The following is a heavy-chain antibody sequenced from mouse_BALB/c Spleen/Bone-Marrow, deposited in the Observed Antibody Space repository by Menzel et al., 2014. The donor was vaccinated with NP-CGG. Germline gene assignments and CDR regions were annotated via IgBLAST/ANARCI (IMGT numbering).Heavy chain of an antibody. CDR1: GYSFTTYW. D-gene: IGHD2-1*01. V-gene: IGHV1-61*01. Sequence: VQLQQSGTELVRPGASVKLSCKASGYSFTTYWMNWVKQRPGQGLEWIGMIHPSDSETRLNQKFKDKATLTVDKSSSTAYMQLNSPTSEDSAVYYCAREKVYYGISWIAYWGQGTLVTVSA. CDR2: IHPSDSET. CDR3: AREKVYYGISWIAY. J-gene: IGHJ3*01.